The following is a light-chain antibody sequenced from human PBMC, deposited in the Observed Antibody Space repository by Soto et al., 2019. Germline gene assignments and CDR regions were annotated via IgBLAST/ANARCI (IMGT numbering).Light chain of an antibody. CDR2: AAS. V-gene: IGKV1-39*01. Sequence: DIQMTQSPSSLSASVGDRVTITCRASQSISSYLNWYQQKPGKAPKLLIYAASSLQGGVPSRFSGSGSGPDFTLTISSLQPEDFATYYCQQSYSTPRTFGQGTRVEIK. J-gene: IGKJ1*01. CDR3: QQSYSTPRT. CDR1: QSISSY.